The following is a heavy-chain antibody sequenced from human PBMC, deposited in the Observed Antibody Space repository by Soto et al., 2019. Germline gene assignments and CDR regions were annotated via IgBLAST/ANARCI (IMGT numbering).Heavy chain of an antibody. CDR2: IYKGGGT. D-gene: IGHD1-26*01. CDR3: ASTRDSGTSYYFDY. J-gene: IGHJ4*02. V-gene: IGHV3-53*01. Sequence: PGGSLLLSCASSVFTVNIHYMSWVRQGPGKGLEWVSVIYKGGGTFYADSVKGRFTISRDNSKNTVFLQMNSLRAEDTAVYYCASTRDSGTSYYFDYWGQGTLVTVSS. CDR1: VFTVNIHY.